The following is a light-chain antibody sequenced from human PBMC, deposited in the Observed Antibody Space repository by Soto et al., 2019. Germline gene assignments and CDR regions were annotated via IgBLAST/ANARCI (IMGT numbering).Light chain of an antibody. J-gene: IGKJ2*01. V-gene: IGKV1-39*01. Sequence: IHMTQSPSSLSASVGDRVTITCRASQRITTYLNWYQQKPGKAPKLLIFTAATLQGGVPSRFSGSGSGTDFPLTITTLQPEDFATYCFQQGYSTPYTFGQGTKLEIK. CDR2: TAA. CDR1: QRITTY. CDR3: QQGYSTPYT.